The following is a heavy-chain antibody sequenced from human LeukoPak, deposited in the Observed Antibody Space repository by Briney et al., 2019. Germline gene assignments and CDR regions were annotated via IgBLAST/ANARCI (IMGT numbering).Heavy chain of an antibody. J-gene: IGHJ4*02. V-gene: IGHV3-23*01. CDR2: ITGSGDST. D-gene: IGHD6-19*01. Sequence: GGSLRLSCAASGFTFSNYAMTWVRQAPGEGLEWVSAITGSGDSTYYADSVKGRFTISRGNSKNTLCLQMNSLRVEDTAVYYCAKDRPGSGWFLDYWGQGTLVTVSS. CDR1: GFTFSNYA. CDR3: AKDRPGSGWFLDY.